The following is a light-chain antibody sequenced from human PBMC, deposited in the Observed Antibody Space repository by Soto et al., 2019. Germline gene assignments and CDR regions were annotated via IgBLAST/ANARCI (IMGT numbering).Light chain of an antibody. CDR2: EVI. CDR3: SSYTSRSTLV. J-gene: IGLJ1*01. V-gene: IGLV2-14*01. Sequence: QSVLTQPASVSGSPGQSITISCTGTSSDVGGYNYVSWYQQHPGKAPKLIICEVINRPSGVSNRFSGSKSGNTASLTISGLQTEDEADYYCSSYTSRSTLVFGTGTKLTVL. CDR1: SSDVGGYNY.